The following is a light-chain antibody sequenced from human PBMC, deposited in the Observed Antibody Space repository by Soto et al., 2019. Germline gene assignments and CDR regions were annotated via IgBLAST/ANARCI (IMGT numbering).Light chain of an antibody. Sequence: DIQMNQSPSTLSASVGDRVTITCRASQTIRSWLAWYPQTQGKAPKLXIYKASTLKSGVPSLFSGSGAGTEFTRTISSLQPDDVATDYCQHYNSYSEAFGQGTKVDIK. J-gene: IGKJ1*01. CDR2: KAS. CDR3: QHYNSYSEA. V-gene: IGKV1-5*03. CDR1: QTIRSW.